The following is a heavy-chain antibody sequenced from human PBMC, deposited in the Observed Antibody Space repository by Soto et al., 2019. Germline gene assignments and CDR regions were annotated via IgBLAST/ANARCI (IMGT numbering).Heavy chain of an antibody. CDR1: GFTFSTYA. V-gene: IGHV3-23*01. J-gene: IGHJ6*03. CDR2: ITTSGGNT. CDR3: AGRYCTNGVCYTNYYYYIDV. D-gene: IGHD2-8*01. Sequence: EVQLLESGGGLVQPGGSLRLSCAASGFTFSTYAKSWVRQAPGKGLEWVSTITTSGGNTYYADSVQGRFTISRDNSKNTLYLQMNSLRAEDTAVYYCAGRYCTNGVCYTNYYYYIDVWGKGTTVTVSS.